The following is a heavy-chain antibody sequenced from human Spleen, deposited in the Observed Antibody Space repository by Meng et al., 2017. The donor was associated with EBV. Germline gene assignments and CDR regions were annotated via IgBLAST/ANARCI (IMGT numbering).Heavy chain of an antibody. V-gene: IGHV2-5*02. Sequence: HTTLQGSGPALMKPTQPLTLTCTFSGFSLDTSGVAVGWIRQPPGKPLEWLALIYWDDDKRYSPSLENRLTITRGTSRNQVVLTITNVDPADTGTYFCVHTSTPSSWQPDFWGQGILVTVSS. CDR2: IYWDDDK. CDR3: VHTSTPSSWQPDF. J-gene: IGHJ4*02. D-gene: IGHD6-13*01. CDR1: GFSLDTSGVA.